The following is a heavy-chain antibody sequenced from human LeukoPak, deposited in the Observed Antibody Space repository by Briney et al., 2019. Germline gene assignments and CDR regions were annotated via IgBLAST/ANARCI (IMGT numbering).Heavy chain of an antibody. CDR3: ARVNYYDSSGYRSGWFDP. D-gene: IGHD3-22*01. J-gene: IGHJ5*02. V-gene: IGHV3-23*01. Sequence: GGSLRLSCAASGFTFSTHAVTWVRQAPGKGLEWVSAVTGSGSRTYYADSVKGQFTISRDNTKNTLYLQMNSLRAEDTAVYYCARVNYYDSSGYRSGWFDPWGQGTLVTVSS. CDR1: GFTFSTHA. CDR2: VTGSGSRT.